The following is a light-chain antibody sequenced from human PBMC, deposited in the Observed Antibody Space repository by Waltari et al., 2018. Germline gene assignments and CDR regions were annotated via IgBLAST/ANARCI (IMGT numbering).Light chain of an antibody. J-gene: IGKJ2*01. CDR1: QNLLYNSDHKNY. CDR2: WAP. Sequence: DIVMTQSPDSLAVSLGERVTINCRSSQNLLYNSDHKNYLAWFQQKPGQPPKLLIYWAPTREAGVPSRFSGSGSGTEFTLTISSLQAADVAVYYCQQCYSTPYTFGQGTKLEIK. V-gene: IGKV4-1*01. CDR3: QQCYSTPYT.